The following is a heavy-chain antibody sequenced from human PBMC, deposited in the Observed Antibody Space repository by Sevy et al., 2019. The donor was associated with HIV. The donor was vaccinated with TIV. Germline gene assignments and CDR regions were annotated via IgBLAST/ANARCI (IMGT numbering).Heavy chain of an antibody. V-gene: IGHV3-30-3*01. Sequence: GGSLRLSCAASGFTFSSYAMHWVRQAPGKGLQWVAVISYDGSKKFYADSVKGRFTISRDNSKNTLYLQMYSLRPEDTAVYYCAIGPGLHGYTYDWEVDYWGQGTLVTVSS. CDR3: AIGPGLHGYTYDWEVDY. CDR1: GFTFSSYA. J-gene: IGHJ4*02. CDR2: ISYDGSKK. D-gene: IGHD5-18*01.